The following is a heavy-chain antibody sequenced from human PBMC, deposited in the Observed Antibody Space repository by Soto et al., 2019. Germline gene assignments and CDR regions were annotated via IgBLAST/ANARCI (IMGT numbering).Heavy chain of an antibody. CDR1: GFTFTSSA. Sequence: QMQLVQSGPEVKKPGTSVKVSCKASGFTFTSSAMQWVRQARGQRLEWIGWIVVGSGNTNYAQKFQERVIITREMSTSSAYMELSRLRSEDTAVYYCAAMGRYYGSGTFPGFDYWGQGTLVTVSS. CDR3: AAMGRYYGSGTFPGFDY. J-gene: IGHJ4*02. CDR2: IVVGSGNT. V-gene: IGHV1-58*02. D-gene: IGHD3-10*01.